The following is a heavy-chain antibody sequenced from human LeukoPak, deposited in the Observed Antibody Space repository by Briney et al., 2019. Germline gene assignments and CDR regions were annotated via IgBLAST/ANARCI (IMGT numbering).Heavy chain of an antibody. V-gene: IGHV3-23*01. CDR2: ISGSGGST. Sequence: GGSLRLSCAASGFTFSNYAMSWVRQAPGKGLEWVSVISGSGGSTYYADSVKGRFTISRDNSKNTLSLQMNSLRLEDTALYYCAREGGNSTSWGYFDYWGQGTLVTVSS. CDR3: AREGGNSTSWGYFDY. CDR1: GFTFSNYA. J-gene: IGHJ4*02. D-gene: IGHD6-13*01.